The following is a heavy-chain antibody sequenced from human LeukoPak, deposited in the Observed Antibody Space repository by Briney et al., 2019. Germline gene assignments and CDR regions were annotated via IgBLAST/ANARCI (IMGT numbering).Heavy chain of an antibody. CDR2: MYTSGST. CDR1: GGSISTYY. V-gene: IGHV4-4*07. D-gene: IGHD6-13*01. J-gene: IGHJ6*03. CDR3: AREVSSSWSGYYFYYMDV. Sequence: SETLSLTCTVSGGSISTYYWSWIRQPAGKGLEWIGRMYTSGSTNYNPSLKSRVTMSVDTSKNQFSLRLSSVTAADTAVYYSAREVSSSWSGYYFYYMDVWGKGTTVTVSS.